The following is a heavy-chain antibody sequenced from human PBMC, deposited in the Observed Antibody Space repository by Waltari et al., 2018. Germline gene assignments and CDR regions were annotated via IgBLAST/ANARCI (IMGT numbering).Heavy chain of an antibody. Sequence: QVQLVQSGAEVKKPGASVKVSCKASGYTFTGYYMHWVRQAPGQGLEWMGWINPNRGGTNYAQKCQGRVTMTRDTSISTAYMELSRLRSDDTAVYYCARVEVGATKPPPYWYFDLWGRGTLVTVSS. CDR2: INPNRGGT. D-gene: IGHD1-26*01. V-gene: IGHV1-2*02. CDR3: ARVEVGATKPPPYWYFDL. CDR1: GYTFTGYY. J-gene: IGHJ2*01.